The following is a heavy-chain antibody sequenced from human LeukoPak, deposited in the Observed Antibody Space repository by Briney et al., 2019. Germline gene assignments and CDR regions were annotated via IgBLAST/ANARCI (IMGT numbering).Heavy chain of an antibody. V-gene: IGHV3-73*01. CDR1: GFTFSGSA. CDR2: IRSKANRYAT. CDR3: TRSYYDYVWGSYRYKPTGDY. J-gene: IGHJ4*02. D-gene: IGHD3-16*02. Sequence: GGSLRLSCAASGFTFSGSAMHWVRQASGKGLEWVGRIRSKANRYATAYAASVKGRFTISRDDSKNTAYLQMNSLKTEDTAVYYCTRSYYDYVWGSYRYKPTGDYWGQGTLVTVSS.